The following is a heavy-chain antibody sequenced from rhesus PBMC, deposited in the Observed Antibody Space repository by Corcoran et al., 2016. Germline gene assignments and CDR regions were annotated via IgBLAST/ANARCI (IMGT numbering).Heavy chain of an antibody. CDR2: IYGSSTST. V-gene: IGHV4S10*01. J-gene: IGHJ4*01. Sequence: QVQLQESGPGVVKPSETLSLTCAVSGGSISDSYRWSWIRQPPGKGLEWIGYIYGSSTSTNYNPSLNSRVTISQDTSKNQFSVKLSSVTAADTAVYYCARDGYSWNNAFEDWGQGVLVTVSS. CDR3: ARDGYSWNNAFED. D-gene: IGHD1-20*01. CDR1: GGSISDSYR.